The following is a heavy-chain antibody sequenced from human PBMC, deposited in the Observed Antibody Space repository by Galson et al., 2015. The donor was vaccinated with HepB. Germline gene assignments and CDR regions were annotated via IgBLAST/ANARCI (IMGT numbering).Heavy chain of an antibody. CDR2: ISYDGSNK. Sequence: SLRLSCAASGFTFSSYGMHWVRQAPGKGLEWVAVISYDGSNKYYADSVKGRFTISRDNSKNTLYLQMNSLRAEDTAVYYCAKVTDDCGGDCYPYFDYWGQGTLVTVSS. J-gene: IGHJ4*02. CDR1: GFTFSSYG. V-gene: IGHV3-30*18. D-gene: IGHD2-21*02. CDR3: AKVTDDCGGDCYPYFDY.